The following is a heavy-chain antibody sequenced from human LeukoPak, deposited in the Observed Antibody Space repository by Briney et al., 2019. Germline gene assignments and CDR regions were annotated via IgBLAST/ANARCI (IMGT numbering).Heavy chain of an antibody. D-gene: IGHD6-19*01. J-gene: IGHJ4*02. Sequence: PGRSLRLSCAASGFTFSSYAMHWVRQAPGKGLEWVAVISYDGSNKYYADSVKGRSTISRDNSKNTLYLQMNSLRAEDTGVYYCARDKGISVAGTGGFDYWGQGTLVTVSS. V-gene: IGHV3-30-3*01. CDR3: ARDKGISVAGTGGFDY. CDR1: GFTFSSYA. CDR2: ISYDGSNK.